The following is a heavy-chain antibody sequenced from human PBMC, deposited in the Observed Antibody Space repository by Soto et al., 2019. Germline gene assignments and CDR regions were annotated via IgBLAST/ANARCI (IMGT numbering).Heavy chain of an antibody. J-gene: IGHJ6*02. V-gene: IGHV4-31*03. CDR3: ARDRYCSSTSCYDNYYSGMDV. CDR1: GGSISSGGYY. CDR2: IYYSGST. Sequence: TLSLTCTVSGGSISSGGYYWSWIRQHPGKGLEWIGYIYYSGSTYYNPSLKSRVTISVDTSKNQFSLKLSSVTAADTAVYYCARDRYCSSTSCYDNYYSGMDVWGQGTTVTVSS. D-gene: IGHD2-2*01.